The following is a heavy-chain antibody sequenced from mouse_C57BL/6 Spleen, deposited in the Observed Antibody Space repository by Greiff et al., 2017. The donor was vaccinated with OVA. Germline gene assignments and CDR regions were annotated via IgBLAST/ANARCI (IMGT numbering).Heavy chain of an antibody. CDR1: GYTFTDYY. CDR2: INPNNGGT. CDR3: ARNSAYYSNFWYFDV. J-gene: IGHJ1*03. Sequence: EVQLQQSGPELVKPGASVKISCKASGYTFTDYYMNWVKQSHGKSLEWIGDINPNNGGTSYNQKFKGKATLTVDKSSSTAYMELRSLTSEDSAVYYCARNSAYYSNFWYFDVWGTGTTVTVSS. D-gene: IGHD2-5*01. V-gene: IGHV1-26*01.